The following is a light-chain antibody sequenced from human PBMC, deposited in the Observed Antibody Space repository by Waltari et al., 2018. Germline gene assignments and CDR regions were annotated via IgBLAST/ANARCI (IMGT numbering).Light chain of an antibody. V-gene: IGLV2-23*02. Sequence: QSALTQPASVSGSPGPSITISCTGTNSDVGSYNHVPWYQQHPGKAPKLMIFEVTKRPSGVPNRFSGSKSGNTASLTISGLQAEDEADYYCCSYAGRITFVVFGGGTKLTVL. CDR2: EVT. CDR3: CSYAGRITFVV. CDR1: NSDVGSYNH. J-gene: IGLJ2*01.